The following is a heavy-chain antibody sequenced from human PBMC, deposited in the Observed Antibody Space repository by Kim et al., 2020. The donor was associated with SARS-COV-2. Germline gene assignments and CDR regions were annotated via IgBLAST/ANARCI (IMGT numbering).Heavy chain of an antibody. J-gene: IGHJ6*02. V-gene: IGHV1-3*01. Sequence: ASVKVSCKASGYTFTSYAMHWVRQAPGQRLEWMGWINAGNGNTKYSQKFQGRVTITRDTSASTAYMELSSLRSEDTAVYYCASGMRQQLVRGAYYYYGMDVWGQGTTVTVSS. CDR1: GYTFTSYA. CDR2: INAGNGNT. CDR3: ASGMRQQLVRGAYYYYGMDV. D-gene: IGHD6-13*01.